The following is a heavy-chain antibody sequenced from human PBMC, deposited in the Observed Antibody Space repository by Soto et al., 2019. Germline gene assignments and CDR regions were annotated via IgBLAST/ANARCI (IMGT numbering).Heavy chain of an antibody. CDR1: GGSISSGDYY. D-gene: IGHD3-22*01. CDR3: ARVSYYYDSSGYYYVAFDI. J-gene: IGHJ3*02. V-gene: IGHV4-30-4*01. CDR2: IYYSGST. Sequence: PSETLSLTCTVSGGSISSGDYYWSWIRQPPGKGLEWIGYIYYSGSTYYNPSLKSRVTISVDTSKNQFSLKLSSVTAAGTAVYYCARVSYYYDSSGYYYVAFDIWGQGTMVTVSS.